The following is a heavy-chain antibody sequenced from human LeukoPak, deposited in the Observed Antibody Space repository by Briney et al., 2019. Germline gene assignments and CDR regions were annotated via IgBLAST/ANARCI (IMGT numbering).Heavy chain of an antibody. CDR1: GFTFSSYG. V-gene: IGHV3-33*06. J-gene: IGHJ5*02. CDR2: IWYDGSNK. CDR3: AKKLFDCSSTSCYTWFDP. Sequence: GGSLRLSCAASGFTFSSYGMHWVRQAPGKGLEWVAVIWYDGSNKYYADSVKGRFTISRDNSKNTLYLQMNSLRAEDTAVYYCAKKLFDCSSTSCYTWFDPWGQGTLVTVSS. D-gene: IGHD2-2*02.